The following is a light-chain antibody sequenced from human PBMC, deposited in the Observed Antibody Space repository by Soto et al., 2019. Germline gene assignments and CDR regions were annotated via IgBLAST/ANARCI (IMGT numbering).Light chain of an antibody. Sequence: DIQMTHSPSTLSASVGDRVTITCRASQSVSDWLAWYQRKPGKVPKLLIYKASNLESGVPSRFSGSGSGTEFTLTISSLQPDDFATYYCQQYNSYSTFGGGTKVDIK. J-gene: IGKJ4*01. CDR2: KAS. CDR1: QSVSDW. CDR3: QQYNSYST. V-gene: IGKV1-5*03.